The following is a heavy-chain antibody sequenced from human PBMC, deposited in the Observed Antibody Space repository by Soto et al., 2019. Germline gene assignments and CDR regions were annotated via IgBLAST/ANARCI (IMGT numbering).Heavy chain of an antibody. CDR2: IYYSGST. V-gene: IGHV4-30-4*01. CDR1: GGSISSGDYY. Sequence: SETLSLTCTVSGGSISSGDYYWSWIRQPPGKGLAWIGYIYYSGSTYYNPSLKSRVTISVDTSKNQFSLKLSSVTAADTAVYYCARATLRPYDFWSGASGNWFDPWGQGTLVTVSS. D-gene: IGHD3-3*01. J-gene: IGHJ5*02. CDR3: ARATLRPYDFWSGASGNWFDP.